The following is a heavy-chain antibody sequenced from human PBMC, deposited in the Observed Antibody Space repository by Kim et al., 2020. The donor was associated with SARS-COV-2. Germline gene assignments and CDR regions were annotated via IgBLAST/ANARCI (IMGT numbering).Heavy chain of an antibody. CDR3: ARDLIAAEGPGFDY. J-gene: IGHJ4*02. D-gene: IGHD6-13*01. V-gene: IGHV3-33*01. CDR2: IWYDGSNK. CDR1: GFTFSSYG. Sequence: GGSLRRSCAASGFTFSSYGMHWVRQAPGKGLEWVAVIWYDGSNKYYADSVKGRFTISRDNSKNTLYLQMNSLRAEDTAVYYCARDLIAAEGPGFDYWGQGTLVTVSS.